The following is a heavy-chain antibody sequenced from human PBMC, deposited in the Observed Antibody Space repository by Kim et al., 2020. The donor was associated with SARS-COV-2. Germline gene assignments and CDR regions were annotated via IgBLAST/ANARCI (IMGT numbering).Heavy chain of an antibody. J-gene: IGHJ4*02. CDR3: ASDSRTNVDDRNGHRSAY. V-gene: IGHV3-7*01. CDR1: GFTFSRYW. CDR2: IKQDGSEK. D-gene: IGHD3-22*01. Sequence: GGSLRHSCAASGFTFSRYWMSWVRQAPGKGPEWVANIKQDGSEKNYVDSVKGRFTIFRDDAKNALYLQMNSPRAEYTAVYHCASDSRTNVDDRNGHRSAYWGQGTLVTVSS.